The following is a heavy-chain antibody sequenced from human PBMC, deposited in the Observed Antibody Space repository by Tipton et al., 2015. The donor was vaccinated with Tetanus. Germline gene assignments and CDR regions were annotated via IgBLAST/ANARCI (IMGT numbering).Heavy chain of an antibody. V-gene: IGHV3-30-3*01. CDR1: RFPFRNYA. Sequence: AASRFPFRNYAMHWVRQAPGKGLEWVAVISYDGGNKYYANSVKGRFTISRDNSKSTLFLQMNSLRDEDAAVYYCARDRLAVAGTAFDSWGPGTLVTVSS. J-gene: IGHJ4*02. D-gene: IGHD6-19*01. CDR3: ARDRLAVAGTAFDS. CDR2: ISYDGGNK.